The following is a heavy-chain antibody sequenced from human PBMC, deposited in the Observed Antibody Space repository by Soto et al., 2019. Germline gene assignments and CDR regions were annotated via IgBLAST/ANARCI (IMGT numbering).Heavy chain of an antibody. CDR1: GGSVNSGGYH. D-gene: IGHD1-1*01. CDR3: AKAPLPYWNYYGMDV. Sequence: QVQLQESGPGQVKPSQTLSLACTVSGGSVNSGGYHWSWIRQHPGKGLEWIGDIYYNGSTYYKPSLTSRVTTSKETSTNHISLHSSAPTAADTTVYCRAKAPLPYWNYYGMDVWGQGTTLTVSS. CDR2: IYYNGST. J-gene: IGHJ6*02. V-gene: IGHV4-31*03.